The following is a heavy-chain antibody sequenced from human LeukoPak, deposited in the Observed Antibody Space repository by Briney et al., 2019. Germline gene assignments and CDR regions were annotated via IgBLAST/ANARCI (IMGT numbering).Heavy chain of an antibody. CDR3: ARVAAGSSWYSADDY. Sequence: GESLKISCKASGYTFTGYYMHWVRQAPGQGLEWMGRINPNSGGTNYAQKFQGRVTMTRDTSISTAYMELSRLGSDDTAVYYCARVAAGSSWYSADDYWGQGTLVTVSS. CDR2: INPNSGGT. J-gene: IGHJ4*02. D-gene: IGHD6-13*01. CDR1: GYTFTGYY. V-gene: IGHV1-2*06.